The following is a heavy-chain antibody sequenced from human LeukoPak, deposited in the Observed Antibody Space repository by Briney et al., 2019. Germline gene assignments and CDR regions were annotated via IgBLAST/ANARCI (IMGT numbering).Heavy chain of an antibody. V-gene: IGHV3-11*01. D-gene: IGHD4-17*01. Sequence: GGSLRLSCAASGFTFSDEYMNWIRQAPGKGLEWVSYISGSGNIIYYADSVKGRFTISRDNARNSLYLQMNSLRAEDTAVYYCARDPFMTTGWGIDYWGLGTPVTVSS. J-gene: IGHJ4*02. CDR2: ISGSGNII. CDR1: GFTFSDEY. CDR3: ARDPFMTTGWGIDY.